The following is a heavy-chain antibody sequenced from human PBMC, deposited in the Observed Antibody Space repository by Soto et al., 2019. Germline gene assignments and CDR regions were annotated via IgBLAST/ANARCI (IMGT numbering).Heavy chain of an antibody. J-gene: IGHJ6*03. Sequence: SETLSLTCTVSGGSISSSSYYWGWIRQPPGKGLEWIGSIYYSGSTYYNPSLKSRVTISVDTSKNQFSLKLSSVTAADTAVYYCARLVVIARYYYYYYMDVWGKGTTVTVSS. CDR2: IYYSGST. V-gene: IGHV4-39*01. D-gene: IGHD3-22*01. CDR1: GGSISSSSYY. CDR3: ARLVVIARYYYYYYMDV.